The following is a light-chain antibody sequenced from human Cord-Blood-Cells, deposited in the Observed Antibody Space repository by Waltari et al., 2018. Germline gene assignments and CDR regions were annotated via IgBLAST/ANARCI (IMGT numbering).Light chain of an antibody. Sequence: SYELTQPPSVSVSPGQTASITCSGDKLGDKYACWYQQKPGQSPVLVIYQARKRPSGIPERCSGSNSGNTATLTISGTQAMDEADYYCQAWDSSLWVFGGGTKLTVL. CDR3: QAWDSSLWV. V-gene: IGLV3-1*01. CDR2: QAR. CDR1: KLGDKY. J-gene: IGLJ3*02.